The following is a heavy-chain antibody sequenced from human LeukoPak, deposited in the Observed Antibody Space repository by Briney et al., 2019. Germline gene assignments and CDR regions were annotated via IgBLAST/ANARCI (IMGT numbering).Heavy chain of an antibody. D-gene: IGHD6-19*01. CDR2: IYSGGST. J-gene: IGHJ4*02. CDR1: GFTVSSNC. CDR3: ARDSGSGWYGLSY. Sequence: PGGSLRLSCAASGFTVSSNCMSWVRQAPGKGLEWVSVIYSGGSTYYADSVKGRFTISRDNSKNTLYLQMNSLRAEDTAVYYCARDSGSGWYGLSYWGQGTLVTVSS. V-gene: IGHV3-66*01.